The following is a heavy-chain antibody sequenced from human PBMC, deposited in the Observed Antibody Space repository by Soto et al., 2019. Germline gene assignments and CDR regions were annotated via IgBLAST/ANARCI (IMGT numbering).Heavy chain of an antibody. CDR1: GFTVSSNY. V-gene: IGHV3-53*01. Sequence: VGSLRLSCAASGFTVSSNYMSWVRQAPGKGLEWVSVIYSGGSTYYAESVKGRFTISRDNSKNTLYLQMNSLRPEDTAVYYCARDRGSSWYYFDYWGQGTLVTVSS. J-gene: IGHJ4*02. CDR3: ARDRGSSWYYFDY. D-gene: IGHD6-13*01. CDR2: IYSGGST.